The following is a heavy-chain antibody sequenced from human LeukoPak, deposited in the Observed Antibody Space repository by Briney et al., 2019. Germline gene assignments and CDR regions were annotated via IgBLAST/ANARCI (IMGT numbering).Heavy chain of an antibody. CDR2: IYHSGST. V-gene: IGHV4-4*02. CDR1: GGSISSRNW. D-gene: IGHD4-17*01. CDR3: ARASHDYGDYSHFDY. Sequence: SGTLSLTCAVSGGSISSRNWWSWVRQPPGKGLEWIGEIYHSGSTNYNPSLKTRVTISVDKSKNQFSLKLSSVTAADTAVYYCARASHDYGDYSHFDYWGQGTRVTVSS. J-gene: IGHJ4*02.